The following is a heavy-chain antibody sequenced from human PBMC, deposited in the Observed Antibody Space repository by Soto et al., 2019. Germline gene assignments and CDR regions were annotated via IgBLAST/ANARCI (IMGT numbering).Heavy chain of an antibody. D-gene: IGHD6-19*01. J-gene: IGHJ4*02. V-gene: IGHV1-8*01. CDR2: MNPNSGNT. Sequence: QVQLVQSGAEVKKPGASVKVSCKASGYTFTSYDINWVRQATGQGLEWMGWMNPNSGNTGYAQKFQGRVTMTRNTSISTAYMELSSLRSEDTAVYCCARTKQYSSGWTINYFDYWGQGTLVTVSS. CDR3: ARTKQYSSGWTINYFDY. CDR1: GYTFTSYD.